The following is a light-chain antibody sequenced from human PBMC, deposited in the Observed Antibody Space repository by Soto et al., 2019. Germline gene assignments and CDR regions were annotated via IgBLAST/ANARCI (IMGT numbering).Light chain of an antibody. J-gene: IGKJ1*01. CDR2: DAS. CDR1: QSISSW. V-gene: IGKV1-5*01. Sequence: DIQMAQSPSTLSASVGDRVTITCRASQSISSWLAWYQQKPGKAPKLLIYDASSLESGVPSRFSGSGSGTEFTLTISSLQPDDFPTYHRTQYNRYRGTFGQGSKLDIX. CDR3: TQYNRYRGT.